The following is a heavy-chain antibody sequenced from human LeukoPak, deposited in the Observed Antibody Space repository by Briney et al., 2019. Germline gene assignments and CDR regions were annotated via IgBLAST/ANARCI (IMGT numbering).Heavy chain of an antibody. V-gene: IGHV4-59*12. J-gene: IGHJ3*02. CDR3: AGDGGYCSSTSCDRGDAFDI. D-gene: IGHD2-2*01. Sequence: PSETLSLTCTVSGGSISSYYWSWIRQPPGKGLEWIGYIYYSGSTNYNPSLKSRVTISVDTSKNQFSLKLSSVTAADTAVYYCAGDGGYCSSTSCDRGDAFDIWGQGTMVTVSS. CDR1: GGSISSYY. CDR2: IYYSGST.